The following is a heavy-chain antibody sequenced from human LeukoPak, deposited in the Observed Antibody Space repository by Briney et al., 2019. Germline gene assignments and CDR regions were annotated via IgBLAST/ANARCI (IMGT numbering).Heavy chain of an antibody. CDR1: GGSISSSSYY. J-gene: IGHJ4*02. D-gene: IGHD3-22*01. CDR2: IYYSGST. Sequence: PSETLSLTCTVSGGSISSSSYYWGWIRQPPGKGLEWIGSIYYSGSTYYNPSLKSRVTISVDTSKNQFSLKLSSVTAADTAVYYCARVGFGYYDSSGFDYWGQGTLVTVSS. CDR3: ARVGFGYYDSSGFDY. V-gene: IGHV4-39*07.